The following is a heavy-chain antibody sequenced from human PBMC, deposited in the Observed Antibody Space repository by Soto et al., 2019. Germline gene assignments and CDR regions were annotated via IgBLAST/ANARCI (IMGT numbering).Heavy chain of an antibody. D-gene: IGHD3-10*01. V-gene: IGHV3-53*01. CDR3: AREISAGFGEPWLDP. Sequence: LRLSCAASGFSVSSNYMTWVRQAPGKGLEWVSIIYSDGRTNYADSVKGRFTISRDNSKNTVYLQMTSLSADDTAVYYCAREISAGFGEPWLDPWGQGTLDTVSS. J-gene: IGHJ5*02. CDR2: IYSDGRT. CDR1: GFSVSSNY.